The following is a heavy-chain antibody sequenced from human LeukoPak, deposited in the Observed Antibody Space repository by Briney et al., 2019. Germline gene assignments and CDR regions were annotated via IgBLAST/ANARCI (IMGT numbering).Heavy chain of an antibody. CDR3: AKELPRDQLWFPCMDV. Sequence: PGRSLRLSCAASGFTFSSYAMHWVRQAPGKGLEWVAVISYDGSNKYYADSVKGRFTISRDNSKNTLYLQMNSLRAEDTAVYYCAKELPRDQLWFPCMDVWGQGTTVTVSS. D-gene: IGHD5-18*01. CDR1: GFTFSSYA. CDR2: ISYDGSNK. V-gene: IGHV3-30*04. J-gene: IGHJ6*02.